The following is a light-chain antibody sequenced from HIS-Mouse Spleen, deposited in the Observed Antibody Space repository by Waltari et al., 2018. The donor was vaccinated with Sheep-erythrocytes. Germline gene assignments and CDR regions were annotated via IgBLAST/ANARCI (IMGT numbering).Light chain of an antibody. Sequence: QSALTQPRSVSGSPGQSVTIPCTGTSIDVGGYNYVSWYQQHPGKAPKLMIYDVSKRPSGVSNRFSGSKSGNTASLTISGLQAEDEADYYCCSYAGSSTPWVFGGGTKLTVL. CDR1: SIDVGGYNY. CDR3: CSYAGSSTPWV. J-gene: IGLJ3*02. CDR2: DVS. V-gene: IGLV2-11*01.